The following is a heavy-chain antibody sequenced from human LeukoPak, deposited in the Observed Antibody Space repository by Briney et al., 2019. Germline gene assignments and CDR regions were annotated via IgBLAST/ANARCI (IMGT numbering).Heavy chain of an antibody. D-gene: IGHD6-19*01. CDR2: IDWKSEDI. Sequence: GGSLRLSCAASGFNLDDYSMHWVRHAPGKGLEWVSSIDWKSEDIDYADSVRGRFTISRDNAKNSLYLQMNSLRAEDTALYYCAKDSRPTSPGVAVAGTRYYFDFWGQGALVTVST. J-gene: IGHJ4*02. CDR3: AKDSRPTSPGVAVAGTRYYFDF. CDR1: GFNLDDYS. V-gene: IGHV3-9*01.